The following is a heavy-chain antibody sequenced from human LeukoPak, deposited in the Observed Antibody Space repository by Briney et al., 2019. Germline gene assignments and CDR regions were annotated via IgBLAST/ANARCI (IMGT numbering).Heavy chain of an antibody. D-gene: IGHD3-9*01. CDR3: AKFYDTLTGYFDY. Sequence: GGSLRLSCAASGFPFCSYAMSWVRPSPGQGLGWGSASSGGNGNTYYAYYADSVRGRFTLSRDSSKNTLYLQMNRLRAEDTAVYYCAKFYDTLTGYFDYWGQGTLVTVSS. J-gene: IGHJ4*02. CDR2: SSGGNGNTYYA. V-gene: IGHV3-23*01. CDR1: GFPFCSYA.